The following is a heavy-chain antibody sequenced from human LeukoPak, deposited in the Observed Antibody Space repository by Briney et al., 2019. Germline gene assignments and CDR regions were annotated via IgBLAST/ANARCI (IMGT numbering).Heavy chain of an antibody. CDR3: ARHGVPPTVTRSLGPDY. CDR1: GDSISTYY. J-gene: IGHJ4*02. Sequence: SETLSLTCTVSGDSISTYYWTWIRQPPGKGLEWLGYFSYSGTTNYNPSLKSRVSISVDTSKNQFSLKLTSVTAADTAVYYCARHGVPPTVTRSLGPDYWGQGTLVTVSS. D-gene: IGHD4-17*01. CDR2: FSYSGTT. V-gene: IGHV4-59*08.